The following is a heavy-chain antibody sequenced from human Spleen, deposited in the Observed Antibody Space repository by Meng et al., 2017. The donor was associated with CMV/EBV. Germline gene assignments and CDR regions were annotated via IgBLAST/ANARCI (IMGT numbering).Heavy chain of an antibody. CDR2: IYNSGNT. V-gene: IGHV4-30-4*08. D-gene: IGHD3-3*01. J-gene: IGHJ4*02. CDR3: ARAHSDFWSGYYNFDS. Sequence: LRLSCTVSGGSISSGDYYWSWIRQPPGKGLEWIGYIYNSGNTYYNPSLKSRVTMSVDTSKNQFSLKLTSVTAADTAVYYCARAHSDFWSGYYNFDSWGPGTLVTVSS. CDR1: GGSISSGDYY.